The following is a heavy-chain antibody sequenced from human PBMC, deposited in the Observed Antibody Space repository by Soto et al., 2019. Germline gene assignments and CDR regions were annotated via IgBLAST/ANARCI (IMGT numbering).Heavy chain of an antibody. D-gene: IGHD4-17*01. CDR2: IRSKAYGGTT. CDR1: GFTFGDYA. CDR3: TRVGGDYGSYYYYMDV. J-gene: IGHJ6*03. Sequence: GGSLRLSCTASGFTFGDYAMSWFRQAPGKGLEWVGFIRSKAYGGTTEYAASVKGRFTISRDDSKRIAYLQMNSLKTEDTAVYYCTRVGGDYGSYYYYMDVWGKGTTVTVSS. V-gene: IGHV3-49*03.